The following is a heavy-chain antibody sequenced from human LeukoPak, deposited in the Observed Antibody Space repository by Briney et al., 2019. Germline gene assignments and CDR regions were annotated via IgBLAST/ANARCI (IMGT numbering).Heavy chain of an antibody. J-gene: IGHJ4*02. CDR1: GFTFSNYG. CDR3: ASSRSRLYFDY. Sequence: PGRSLRLSWAASGFTFSNYGMHWVRQAPGKGLEWMAVIWYDGSNKYYADSVKSRFTISRDNSKNTLYLQMNSLRAEDTAVYYCASSRSRLYFDYWGRGTLVTVSS. CDR2: IWYDGSNK. D-gene: IGHD6-13*01. V-gene: IGHV3-33*01.